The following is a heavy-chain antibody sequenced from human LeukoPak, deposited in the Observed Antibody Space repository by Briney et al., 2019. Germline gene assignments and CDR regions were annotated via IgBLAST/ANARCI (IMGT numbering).Heavy chain of an antibody. CDR2: IIPIFSTA. D-gene: IGHD5-18*01. V-gene: IGHV1-69*06. J-gene: IGHJ3*02. Sequence: SVKVSCKASGGTFSSYAISWVRQAPEQGLEWMGGIIPIFSTANYAQKFQGRVTITSDKSTSTAYMELSSLRSEDTAVYYCARSWIQLWPKAFDIWGQGTMVTVSS. CDR3: ARSWIQLWPKAFDI. CDR1: GGTFSSYA.